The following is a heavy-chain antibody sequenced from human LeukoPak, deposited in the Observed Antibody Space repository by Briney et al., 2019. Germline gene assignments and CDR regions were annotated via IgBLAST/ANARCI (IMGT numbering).Heavy chain of an antibody. V-gene: IGHV3-30*02. Sequence: GGSLRLSCAASGFTFSSYGMHWVRQAPGKGLEWVAFIRFDGSNKYYADSVKGRFTISRDNSKNTLYLQMNSLRAEDTAVYYCARDPHYYGSGSYLVYWGQGTLVTVSS. CDR2: IRFDGSNK. D-gene: IGHD3-10*01. CDR3: ARDPHYYGSGSYLVY. J-gene: IGHJ4*02. CDR1: GFTFSSYG.